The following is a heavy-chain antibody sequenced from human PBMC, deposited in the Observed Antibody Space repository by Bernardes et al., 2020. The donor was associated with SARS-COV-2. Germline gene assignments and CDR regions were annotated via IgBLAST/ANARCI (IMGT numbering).Heavy chain of an antibody. CDR2: IYPAGDS. J-gene: IGHJ4*02. D-gene: IGHD6-19*01. CDR3: ARGIRDYNIGWYYFDY. CDR1: GFTISSFY. Sequence: GGSLILSCAASGFTISSFYMTWVRQAPGRGLEWVSDIYPAGDSWYANSVRGRFTLSRDNSKNSLYLQMSSLRVDDTAIYYCARGIRDYNIGWYYFDYWGQGVHVIVSS. V-gene: IGHV3-66*01.